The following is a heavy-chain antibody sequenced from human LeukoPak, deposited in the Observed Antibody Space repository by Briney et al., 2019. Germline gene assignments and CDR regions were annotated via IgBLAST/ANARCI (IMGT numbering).Heavy chain of an antibody. Sequence: GASVKVSCKASGYTFTNYYILWVRQAPGHGLEWLGISNPSGDSTNYAQKFQGRVTMTRDTSTSTVYMDLSSLRSEDTAVYYCARWTTTFLDYWGQGTLVTVSS. CDR3: ARWTTTFLDY. D-gene: IGHD1-1*01. CDR2: SNPSGDST. J-gene: IGHJ4*02. V-gene: IGHV1-46*01. CDR1: GYTFTNYY.